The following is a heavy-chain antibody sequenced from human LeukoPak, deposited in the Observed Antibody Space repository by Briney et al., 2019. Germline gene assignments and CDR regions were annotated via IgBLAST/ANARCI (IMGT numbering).Heavy chain of an antibody. CDR1: GFTFGDYA. Sequence: GGSLRLSCTASGFTFGDYAMSWVRQAPGKGLEWVGFIRSKAYGGTTEYAASVKGRFTISRDDSKSIAYLQMNSLKTEDTAVYYCTRDGGFVGPNYFDYWGQGTLVTVSS. CDR2: IRSKAYGGTT. D-gene: IGHD3-16*01. CDR3: TRDGGFVGPNYFDY. J-gene: IGHJ4*02. V-gene: IGHV3-49*04.